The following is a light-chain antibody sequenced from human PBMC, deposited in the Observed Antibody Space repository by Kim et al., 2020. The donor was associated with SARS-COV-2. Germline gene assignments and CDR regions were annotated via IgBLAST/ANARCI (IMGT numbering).Light chain of an antibody. CDR2: AAS. CDR3: QQYLGGMYT. Sequence: AIRITQSPSSLSASTGDRVTITCRASQGISSYLAWYQQKPGKAPKLLIYAASTLQSGVPSRFSGSGSGTDFTLTISCLQSEDFATYYCQQYLGGMYTFGQGTKLEI. V-gene: IGKV1-8*01. CDR1: QGISSY. J-gene: IGKJ2*01.